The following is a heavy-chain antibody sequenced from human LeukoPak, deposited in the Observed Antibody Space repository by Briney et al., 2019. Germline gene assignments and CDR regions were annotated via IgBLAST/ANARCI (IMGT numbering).Heavy chain of an antibody. D-gene: IGHD6-13*01. J-gene: IGHJ4*02. CDR2: IYSGGST. V-gene: IGHV3-53*01. CDR3: ARDLAAAGHFDY. Sequence: PGGSLRLSCAASGFTVSSNYMSWVRQAPGKGLEWVSVIYSGGSTYYADSVKGRFTISRDNSKNTLYLQMTSLRAEDTAVYYCARDLAAAGHFDYWGQGTLVTVSS. CDR1: GFTVSSNY.